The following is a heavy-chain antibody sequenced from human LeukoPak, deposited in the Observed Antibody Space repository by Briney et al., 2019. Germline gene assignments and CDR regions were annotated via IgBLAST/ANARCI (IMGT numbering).Heavy chain of an antibody. CDR2: IYYSGST. CDR3: ARDSRDYYDSSGYYRAFDI. J-gene: IGHJ3*02. V-gene: IGHV4-30-4*01. D-gene: IGHD3-22*01. CDR1: GGSISSYY. Sequence: PSETLSLTCTVSGGSISSYYWSWIRQPPGKGLEWIGYIYYSGSTYYNPSLKSRVTISVDTSKNQFSLKLSSVTAADTAVYYCARDSRDYYDSSGYYRAFDIWGQGTMVTVSS.